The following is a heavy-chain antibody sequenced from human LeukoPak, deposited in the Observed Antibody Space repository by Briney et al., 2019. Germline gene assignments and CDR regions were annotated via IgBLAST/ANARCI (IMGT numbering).Heavy chain of an antibody. CDR2: ISSSSSYI. V-gene: IGHV3-21*01. D-gene: IGHD1-26*01. J-gene: IGHJ5*02. CDR3: ARKDSGSYHNWFDP. Sequence: GGSLRLSCAASGFTFSSYSMNWVRQAPGKGPEWVSSISSSSSYIYYADSVKGRFTIPRDNAKNSLYLQMNSLRAEDTAVYYCARKDSGSYHNWFDPWGQGTLVTVSS. CDR1: GFTFSSYS.